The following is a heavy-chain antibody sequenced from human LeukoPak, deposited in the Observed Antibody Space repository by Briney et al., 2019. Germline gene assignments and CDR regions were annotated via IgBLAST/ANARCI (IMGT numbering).Heavy chain of an antibody. Sequence: PSQTLSLTCTVSGGFISSGGYYWSWIRQPPGKGLEWIGYIYHSENTNYNPSLKSRVTISVDRSKNQFSLKLSSVTAADTAVYYCARLKRTVEYSSPSTATWFDPWGQGTLVTVSS. CDR1: GGFISSGGYY. J-gene: IGHJ5*02. CDR2: IYHSENT. D-gene: IGHD6-6*01. CDR3: ARLKRTVEYSSPSTATWFDP. V-gene: IGHV4-30-2*01.